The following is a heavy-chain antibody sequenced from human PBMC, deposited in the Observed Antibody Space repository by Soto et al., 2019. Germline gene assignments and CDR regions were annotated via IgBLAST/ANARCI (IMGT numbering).Heavy chain of an antibody. D-gene: IGHD6-19*01. Sequence: GGSLRLSCAASGFTFSDYYMSWIRQAPGQGLEWVSYLSSTGSTIYYADSLRSRFTISRDNARNSLYLQMNSLRVEDTAVYYCARVYSSGWDFDYWGQGTLVTVSS. V-gene: IGHV3-11*01. CDR2: LSSTGSTI. CDR1: GFTFSDYY. CDR3: ARVYSSGWDFDY. J-gene: IGHJ4*02.